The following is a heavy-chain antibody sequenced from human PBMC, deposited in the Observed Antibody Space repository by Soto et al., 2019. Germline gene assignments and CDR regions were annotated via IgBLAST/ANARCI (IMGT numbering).Heavy chain of an antibody. V-gene: IGHV4-30-4*01. CDR3: ARYCSSTSCHEAAFDY. J-gene: IGHJ4*02. Sequence: SETLSLTCTVSCGSISSGDYYWSWIRQPPGKGLEWIGYIYYSGSTYYNPSLKSRVTISVDTSKNQFSLKLSSVTAADTAVYYCARYCSSTSCHEAAFDYWGQGTLVTVSS. D-gene: IGHD2-2*01. CDR1: CGSISSGDYY. CDR2: IYYSGST.